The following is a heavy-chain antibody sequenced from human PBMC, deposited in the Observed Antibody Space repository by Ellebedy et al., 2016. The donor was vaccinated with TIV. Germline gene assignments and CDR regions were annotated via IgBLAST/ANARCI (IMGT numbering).Heavy chain of an antibody. D-gene: IGHD6-19*01. CDR1: GFTFSIYS. CDR3: ARGGSDWYGFDY. CDR2: ISSSGGTI. Sequence: GESLKISXAASGFTFSIYSINWVRQAPGKGLEWISYISSSGGTIHYSDSLKGRFTISRDNAKNSLYLQMNSLRDEDTAVYYCARGGSDWYGFDYWGQGTLVTVSS. V-gene: IGHV3-48*02. J-gene: IGHJ4*02.